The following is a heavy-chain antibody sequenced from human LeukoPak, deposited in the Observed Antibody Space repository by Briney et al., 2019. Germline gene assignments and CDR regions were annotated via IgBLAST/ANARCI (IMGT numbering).Heavy chain of an antibody. CDR3: ARGFRAATTDTPTYYFYYYMDV. D-gene: IGHD4-17*01. J-gene: IGHJ6*03. CDR1: GFTFDDYG. CDR2: INWNGGST. Sequence: GGSLRLSCAASGFTFDDYGMSWVRQAPGKGLEWVSSINWNGGSTGYADSLKGRFTISGDNAKTSLYLQMNSLRAEDTALYYCARGFRAATTDTPTYYFYYYMDVWGKGTTVTVSS. V-gene: IGHV3-20*04.